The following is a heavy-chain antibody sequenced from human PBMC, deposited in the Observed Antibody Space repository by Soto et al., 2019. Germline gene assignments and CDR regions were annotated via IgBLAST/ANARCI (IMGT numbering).Heavy chain of an antibody. Sequence: GESLKISCQGSGYRFSSYWIGWVRQMPGKGLEWMGIIYPGDSDTRYSPSFQGQVTISADKSISTAYLQWSSLKASDTAMYYCARTSAAGKYYYGMDVWGQGTTVTVSS. CDR2: IYPGDSDT. V-gene: IGHV5-51*01. D-gene: IGHD6-13*01. J-gene: IGHJ6*02. CDR3: ARTSAAGKYYYGMDV. CDR1: GYRFSSYW.